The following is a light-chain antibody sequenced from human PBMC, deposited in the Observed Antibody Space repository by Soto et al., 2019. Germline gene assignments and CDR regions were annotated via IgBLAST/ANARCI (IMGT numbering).Light chain of an antibody. CDR1: QSVSSSY. J-gene: IGKJ5*01. Sequence: EIVLTQSPGTLSLSPGERATLSCRASQSVSSSYLAWYQQKPGQAPRLLIYGASSRATGIPDRFSGSGSGTYFTLTISRLAPEDFAVYYCQQYGSSPPSITFGQGTRLEIK. CDR3: QQYGSSPPSIT. V-gene: IGKV3-20*01. CDR2: GAS.